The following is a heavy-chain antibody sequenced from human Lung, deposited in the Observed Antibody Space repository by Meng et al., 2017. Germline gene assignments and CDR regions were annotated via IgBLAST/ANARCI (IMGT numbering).Heavy chain of an antibody. CDR2: IKSNSDGGTT. V-gene: IGHV3-15*01. J-gene: IGHJ4*02. CDR1: GFIFTDAW. Sequence: VQLVESGGGLVKPGGYLRLSCVASGFIFTDAWMSWVRQAPGKGLEWVGRIKSNSDGGTTDYAAPVKGRFTISRDDSKNTLYLQMNSLITEDTAVYFCATGAAAADHWGQGTLVTASS. CDR3: ATGAAAADH. D-gene: IGHD6-13*01.